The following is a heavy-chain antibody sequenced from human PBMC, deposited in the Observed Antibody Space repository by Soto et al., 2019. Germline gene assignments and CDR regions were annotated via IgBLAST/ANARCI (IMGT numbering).Heavy chain of an antibody. CDR1: GFTFSSYG. Sequence: QVQLVESGGGVVQPGRSLRLSCAASGFTFSSYGMHWVRQAPGKGLEWVAVIWYDGSNKYYADSVKGRFTISRDNSKNTLYRQRNSLSAEDKAVYYCERPEGPYSSSWYYFDYWGQGTLVTVSS. D-gene: IGHD6-13*01. CDR3: ERPEGPYSSSWYYFDY. CDR2: IWYDGSNK. J-gene: IGHJ4*02. V-gene: IGHV3-33*01.